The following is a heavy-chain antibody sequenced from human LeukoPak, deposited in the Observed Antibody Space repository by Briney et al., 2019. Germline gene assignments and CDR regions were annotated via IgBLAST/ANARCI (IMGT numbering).Heavy chain of an antibody. CDR2: INPSGGST. CDR3: ARAGYYYGSGSHRAYAFDI. J-gene: IGHJ3*02. V-gene: IGHV1-46*01. D-gene: IGHD3-10*01. CDR1: GYTFTSYY. Sequence: ASVKVSCKASGYTFTSYYMHWVRQAPGQGLEWMGIINPSGGSTSYAQKFQGRVTMTRDTSTSTVYMELSSLRSEDTAVYYCARAGYYYGSGSHRAYAFDIWGQGTMVTVSS.